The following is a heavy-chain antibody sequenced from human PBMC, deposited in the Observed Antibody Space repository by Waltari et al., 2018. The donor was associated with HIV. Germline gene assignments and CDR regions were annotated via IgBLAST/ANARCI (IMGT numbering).Heavy chain of an antibody. CDR1: GSSFVNYW. J-gene: IGHJ3*02. CDR2: IYPGDSDS. V-gene: IGHV5-51*01. D-gene: IGHD3-10*01. CDR3: ARVGGFGESGDSAFEK. Sequence: DVQLAQFGAEVKKAVESLKVSCQGLGSSFVNYWLAWVRQRPGEGLEWTGSIYPGDSDSRYSPSFQGQVTMSAYKSKKTIYLERNNLRPSDTAIYYCARVGGFGESGDSAFEKWGQGTMVTV.